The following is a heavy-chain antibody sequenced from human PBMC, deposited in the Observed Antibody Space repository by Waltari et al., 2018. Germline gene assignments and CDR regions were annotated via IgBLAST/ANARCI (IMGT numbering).Heavy chain of an antibody. V-gene: IGHV4-39*07. J-gene: IGHJ4*02. CDR3: ASPPPTGGSSFDF. CDR1: GASVANDHYL. CDR2: MYYTWTT. Sequence: QLQLQESGPGLVKPSETLSLTCTVSGASVANDHYLWGWIRQTPGEGLEWIVKMYYTWTTYYNPYLQNRVSISLDTSKTQFSLEFNSWTAADTAVYYRASPPPTGGSSFDFWGPGTLVTVSS. D-gene: IGHD3-16*01.